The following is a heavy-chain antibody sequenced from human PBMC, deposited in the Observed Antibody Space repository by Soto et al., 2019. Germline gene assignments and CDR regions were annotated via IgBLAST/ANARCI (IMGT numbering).Heavy chain of an antibody. CDR3: ATHPHYYDSSGYVH. CDR2: INPSGGST. Sequence: ASVKVSCKASGYTFTSYGISWVRQAPGQGLEWMGIINPSGGSTSYAQKFQGRVTMTRDTSTSTVYMELSSLRSEDTAVYYCATHPHYYDSSGYVHWGQGTLVTVS. J-gene: IGHJ4*02. V-gene: IGHV1-46*01. D-gene: IGHD3-22*01. CDR1: GYTFTSYG.